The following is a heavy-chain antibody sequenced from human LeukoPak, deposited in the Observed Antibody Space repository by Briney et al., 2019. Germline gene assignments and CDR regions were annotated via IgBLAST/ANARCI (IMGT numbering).Heavy chain of an antibody. CDR2: ISSSSSYI. CDR3: ARGRRWSYDLGY. D-gene: IGHD5-12*01. J-gene: IGHJ4*02. CDR1: GFTFSTHW. V-gene: IGHV3-21*01. Sequence: GGSLRLSCAASGFTFSTHWMHWVRQAPGKGLEWVSSISSSSSYIYYADSVKGRFTISRDNAKNSLYLQMNSLRAEDTAVYYCARGRRWSYDLGYWGQGTLVTVSS.